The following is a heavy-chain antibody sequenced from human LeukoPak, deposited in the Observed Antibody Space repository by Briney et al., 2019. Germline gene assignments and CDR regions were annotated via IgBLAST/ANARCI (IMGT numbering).Heavy chain of an antibody. D-gene: IGHD6-19*01. J-gene: IGHJ4*02. CDR2: INHSGST. CDR1: GGSFSGYY. Sequence: SETLSLTCAVYGGSFSGYYWSWIRQPPGKGLEWIGEINHSGSTNYNPSLKSRVTISVDTSKNQFSLKLSSVTAADTAVYYCARGFAIGGWFRLDYWGQGTLVTVS. V-gene: IGHV4-34*01. CDR3: ARGFAIGGWFRLDY.